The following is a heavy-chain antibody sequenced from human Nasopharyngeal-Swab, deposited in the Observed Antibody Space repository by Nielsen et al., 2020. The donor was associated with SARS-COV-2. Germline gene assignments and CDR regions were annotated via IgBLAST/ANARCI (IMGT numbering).Heavy chain of an antibody. CDR1: GFTFADYA. Sequence: GRSLRLSCAASGFTFADYAMHWVRQAPGKGLEWVSGISWNSGSIGYADSVKGRFTISRDNAKNSLYLQMNSLRAEDTALYYCAKSYAGDAFDIWGQGTMVTVSS. D-gene: IGHD2-8*01. CDR3: AKSYAGDAFDI. CDR2: ISWNSGSI. J-gene: IGHJ3*02. V-gene: IGHV3-9*01.